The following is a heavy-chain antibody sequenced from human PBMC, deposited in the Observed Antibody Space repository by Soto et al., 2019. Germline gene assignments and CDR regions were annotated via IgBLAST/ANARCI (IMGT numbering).Heavy chain of an antibody. CDR3: ASDPYSIAAAGREYYYYGMDV. D-gene: IGHD6-13*01. CDR1: GGTFSSYA. J-gene: IGHJ6*02. V-gene: IGHV1-69*13. Sequence: AVKVSCKASGGTFSSYAISWVRQAPGQGLEWMGGIIPIFGTANYAQKFQGRVTMTADESTSTAYMELSSLRSEDTAVYYCASDPYSIAAAGREYYYYGMDVWGQGTTVTVYS. CDR2: IIPIFGTA.